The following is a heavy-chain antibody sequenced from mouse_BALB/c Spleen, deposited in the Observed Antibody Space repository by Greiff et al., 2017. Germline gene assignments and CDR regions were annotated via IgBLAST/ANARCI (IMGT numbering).Heavy chain of an antibody. V-gene: IGHV5-17*02. CDR1: GFTFSSFG. CDR3: ARGLGREGDYFDY. D-gene: IGHD4-1*01. J-gene: IGHJ2*01. CDR2: ISSGSSTI. Sequence: EVQLVESGGGLVQPGGSRKLSCAASGFTFSSFGMHWVRQAPEKGLEWVAYISSGSSTIYYADTVKGRFTISRDNPKNTLFLQMTSLRSEDTAMYDCARGLGREGDYFDYWGQGTTLTVSS.